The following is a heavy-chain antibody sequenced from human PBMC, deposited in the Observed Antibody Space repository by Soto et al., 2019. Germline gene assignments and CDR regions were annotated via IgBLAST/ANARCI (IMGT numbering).Heavy chain of an antibody. Sequence: QVQLVQSGAEVKKPGASVKVSCKASGYTFTNYDINWVRQATGQGLEWMGWMNPNSGNTGYAQKFQGRVTMTRDTSISTAYMELSSLTSEDTAVYYCARPTTFSGWSFDFWGRGTLVTVSS. D-gene: IGHD3-16*01. CDR2: MNPNSGNT. V-gene: IGHV1-8*01. CDR1: GYTFTNYD. CDR3: ARPTTFSGWSFDF. J-gene: IGHJ2*01.